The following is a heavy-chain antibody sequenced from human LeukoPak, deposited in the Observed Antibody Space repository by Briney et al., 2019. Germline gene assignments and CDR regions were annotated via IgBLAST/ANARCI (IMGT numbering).Heavy chain of an antibody. J-gene: IGHJ4*02. CDR1: GFTFSDYY. D-gene: IGHD5-18*01. CDR2: IYHSGST. CDR3: ALLARGYSYGHFDY. V-gene: IGHV4-34*08. Sequence: GSLRLSCAASGFTFSDYYMSWIRQPPGKGLEWIGEIYHSGSTNYNPSLKSRVTISLDTSKNQFSLNLRSVTAADTAVYYCALLARGYSYGHFDYWGQGTLVTVSS.